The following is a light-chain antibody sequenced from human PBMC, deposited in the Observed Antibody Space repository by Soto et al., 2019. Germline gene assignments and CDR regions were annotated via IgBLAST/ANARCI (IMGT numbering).Light chain of an antibody. CDR2: AAS. V-gene: IGKV1-6*01. J-gene: IGKJ1*01. Sequence: AIPMTQSPSSLSASVGNRFTITCRASQGIRNDLGWYQQKPGKAPKLLISAASSLQSGVPSRFSGSGSGTDFTLTISSLQPEDFATYYCLQDYNYPRTFGEGTKVEIK. CDR3: LQDYNYPRT. CDR1: QGIRND.